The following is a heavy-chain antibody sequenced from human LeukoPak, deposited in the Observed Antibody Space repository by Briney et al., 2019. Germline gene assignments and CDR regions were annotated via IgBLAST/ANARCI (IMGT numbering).Heavy chain of an antibody. V-gene: IGHV3-74*01. J-gene: IGHJ4*02. D-gene: IGHD3-9*01. CDR1: GFTFSTYW. CDR2: TNPDGSYT. Sequence: GGSLRLSCAASGFTFSTYWMHWVRQVPGKGLVWVSRTNPDGSYTSYGDSVKGRFTISRDNAKNTLFLQMNSLTAEDTAVYYCVNDMTGPVDYWGQGTLVTASS. CDR3: VNDMTGPVDY.